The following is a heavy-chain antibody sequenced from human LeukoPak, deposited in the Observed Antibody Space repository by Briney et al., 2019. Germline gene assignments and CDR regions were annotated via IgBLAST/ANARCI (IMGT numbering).Heavy chain of an antibody. J-gene: IGHJ4*02. D-gene: IGHD4-17*01. CDR3: SKKGQNDDYGRPG. V-gene: IGHV3-48*04. Sequence: QAGGSLRLSCAASGFIFSNYNMNWVRQAPGKGLEWVSYISSNSSTIYYADSVKGRFTISRDNAKNSLYLQMNSLRVEDTAVYFCSKKGQNDDYGRPGWGQGTLVTVSS. CDR2: ISSNSSTI. CDR1: GFIFSNYN.